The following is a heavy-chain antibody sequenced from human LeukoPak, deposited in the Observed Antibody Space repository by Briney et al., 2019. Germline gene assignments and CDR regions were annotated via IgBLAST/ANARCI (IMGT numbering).Heavy chain of an antibody. D-gene: IGHD3-3*01. V-gene: IGHV3-30-3*01. CDR3: ASFYDFWSGYSDAFDI. CDR2: ISYDGSNK. J-gene: IGHJ3*02. Sequence: GRSLRLSCAASGFTFSSYAMHWVRQAPGKGLEWVAVISYDGSNKYYADSVKGRFTISRDNSKNTLYLQMNSLRAEDTAVYYCASFYDFWSGYSDAFDIWGQGTMVTVSS. CDR1: GFTFSSYA.